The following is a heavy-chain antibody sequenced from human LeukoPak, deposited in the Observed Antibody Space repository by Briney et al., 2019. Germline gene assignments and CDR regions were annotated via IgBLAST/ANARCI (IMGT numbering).Heavy chain of an antibody. Sequence: ASVRVSCKASGYTFTSYDINWVRQAPGQGLEWMGWMNPNSGNTGYAQKFQGRVTMTRNTSISTAYMELSSLRSEDTAVYYCARPAVVPAVSRLNWFDPWGQGTLVTVSS. CDR1: GYTFTSYD. V-gene: IGHV1-8*01. D-gene: IGHD2-2*01. CDR3: ARPAVVPAVSRLNWFDP. CDR2: MNPNSGNT. J-gene: IGHJ5*02.